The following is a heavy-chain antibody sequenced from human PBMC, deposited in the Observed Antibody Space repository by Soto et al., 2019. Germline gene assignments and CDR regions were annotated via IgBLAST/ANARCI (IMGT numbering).Heavy chain of an antibody. Sequence: PSETLSLTCAVSGGSVSSGGYSWSWLRQPPGKGLEWIGYIYHAGSTHYNPSLKNRVTISVDGSKNQFSLNLTSMTAADTAVYYCDNFVVGPATLPYWGQGTLVTVSS. D-gene: IGHD2-21*02. CDR3: DNFVVGPATLPY. V-gene: IGHV4-30-2*01. CDR2: IYHAGST. CDR1: GGSVSSGGYS. J-gene: IGHJ4*02.